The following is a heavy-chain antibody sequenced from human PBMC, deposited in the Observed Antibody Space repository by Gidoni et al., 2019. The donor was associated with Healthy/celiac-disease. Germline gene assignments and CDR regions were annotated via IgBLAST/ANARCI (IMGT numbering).Heavy chain of an antibody. CDR2: INPNSGGT. CDR3: AREGGCSSTSCYTNWFDP. V-gene: IGHV1-2*02. Sequence: QVQLVQSGAEVKKPGASVKVSCKASGYPFTGSYMHWVRQAPGQGLEWMGWINPNSGGTNYAQKFQGRVTMTRDTSISTAYMELSRLRSDDTAVYYCAREGGCSSTSCYTNWFDPWGQGTLVTVSS. J-gene: IGHJ5*02. CDR1: GYPFTGSY. D-gene: IGHD2-2*02.